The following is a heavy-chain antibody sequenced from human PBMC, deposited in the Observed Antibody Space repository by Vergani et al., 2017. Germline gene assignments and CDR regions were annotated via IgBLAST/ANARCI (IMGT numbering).Heavy chain of an antibody. V-gene: IGHV3-15*07. CDR1: GFSFRNAR. CDR3: TTDPRYCGDGSCYWLRDHHYYGMDV. Sequence: EVQLVESGGGIVKPGGSLRLACLASGFSFRNARMNWFRRTPGKGLEWVGRIKSTFDRGTTDYAAAVKGRFTISRDDSKNTLFLQMNGLKTEDIGVYYCTTDPRYCGDGSCYWLRDHHYYGMDVWGQGTTVTVSS. CDR2: IKSTFDRGTT. J-gene: IGHJ6*02. D-gene: IGHD2-21*01.